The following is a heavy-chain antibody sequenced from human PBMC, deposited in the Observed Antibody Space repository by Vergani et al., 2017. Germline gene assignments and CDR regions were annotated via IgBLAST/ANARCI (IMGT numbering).Heavy chain of an antibody. CDR1: GFTFSDFS. D-gene: IGHD2-8*01. J-gene: IGHJ6*02. V-gene: IGHV3-21*06. CDR3: ARDCTSGGCPDNYGMDV. CDR2: FGSSGPYI. Sequence: VQLVESGGGLVKPGGSLRLSCAASGFTFSDFSMSWVRQAPGKGLEWVAFFGSSGPYINYADSVKGRFIISRDNTNNSLFLQLRSLRAEDAAVYYCARDCTSGGCPDNYGMDVWAKGPRSPSP.